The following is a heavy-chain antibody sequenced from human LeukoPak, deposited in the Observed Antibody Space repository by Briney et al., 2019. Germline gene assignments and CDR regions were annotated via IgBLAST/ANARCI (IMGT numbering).Heavy chain of an antibody. CDR3: ARSVVVVPAAIYWFDP. CDR1: GGSISSSSYY. J-gene: IGHJ5*02. V-gene: IGHV4-39*01. CDR2: IYYSGST. D-gene: IGHD2-2*01. Sequence: SETLSLTCTVSGGSISSSSYYWGWIRQLPGKGLEWIGSIYYSGSTYYNPSLKSRVTISVDTSKNQFSLKLSSVTAADTAVYYCARSVVVVPAAIYWFDPWGQGTLVTVSS.